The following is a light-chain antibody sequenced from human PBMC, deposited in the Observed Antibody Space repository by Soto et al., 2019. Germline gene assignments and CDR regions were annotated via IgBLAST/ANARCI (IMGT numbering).Light chain of an antibody. V-gene: IGKV3-15*01. CDR3: QQYNSYSQT. J-gene: IGKJ1*01. CDR1: QSVSTN. CDR2: AAS. Sequence: EIVMTQSPVTLSVSPGDRAALSCRASQSVSTNLAWYQQKPGQPPRLLIYAASTRATGVPARFSGSGSGTEFTLTISSLQSEDFATYYCQQYNSYSQTFGQGTKVEIK.